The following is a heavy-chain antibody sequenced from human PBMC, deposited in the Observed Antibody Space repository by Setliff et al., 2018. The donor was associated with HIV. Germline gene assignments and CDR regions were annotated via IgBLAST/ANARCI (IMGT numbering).Heavy chain of an antibody. CDR2: IFSGGSAT. Sequence: GGSLRLSCAASGFTFTSYAMHWVRQAPGKRLEWVSIIFSGGSATKYSESVKGRFIVSRDDSKNTVYLQMNSLRVEDTAVYYCAKDLEPSWHSDSGSNPDYWGQGTLVTVSS. J-gene: IGHJ4*02. D-gene: IGHD3-10*01. CDR3: AKDLEPSWHSDSGSNPDY. V-gene: IGHV3-23*03. CDR1: GFTFTSYA.